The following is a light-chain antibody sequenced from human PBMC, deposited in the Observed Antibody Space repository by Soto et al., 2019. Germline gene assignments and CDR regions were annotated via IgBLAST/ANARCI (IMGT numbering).Light chain of an antibody. CDR3: QQSYNMPWT. V-gene: IGKV1-39*01. Sequence: DIQMTQFPSSLSASVGDRVTISCRASQSISSYLSWYQQKPGKAPKLLIFAASSLESGVPSRFSGSGSGTDYTLTISSLQPEDFATYHCQQSYNMPWTFGQGTKVEI. J-gene: IGKJ1*01. CDR2: AAS. CDR1: QSISSY.